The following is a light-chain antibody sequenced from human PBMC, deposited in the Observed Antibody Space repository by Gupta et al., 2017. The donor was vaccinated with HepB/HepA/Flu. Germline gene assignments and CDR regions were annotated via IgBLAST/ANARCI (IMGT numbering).Light chain of an antibody. CDR3: AAWDDSLSGLV. CDR2: RNN. Sequence: QYVLTQPPSASGTPGQRVTISCSGSSSNIGSNYVYWYQQLPGTAPKLRIYRNNQRPSGVPDRFSGSKSGTSASLAISGLRSEDEADDYCAAWDDSLSGLVCGGGTKLTVL. CDR1: SSNIGSNY. V-gene: IGLV1-47*01. J-gene: IGLJ2*01.